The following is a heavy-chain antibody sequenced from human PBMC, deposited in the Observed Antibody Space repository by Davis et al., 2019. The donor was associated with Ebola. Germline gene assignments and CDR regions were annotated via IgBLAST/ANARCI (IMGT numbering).Heavy chain of an antibody. D-gene: IGHD5-18*01. Sequence: ASVKVSCKASGYTFTSYGISWVRQAPGQGLEWMGWISAYNGNTNYAQKFQGRVTITADKSTSTAYMELSSLRSEDTAVYYCARGARGAMGYYYYYGMDVWGQGTTVTVSS. CDR2: ISAYNGNT. J-gene: IGHJ6*02. V-gene: IGHV1-18*01. CDR3: ARGARGAMGYYYYYGMDV. CDR1: GYTFTSYG.